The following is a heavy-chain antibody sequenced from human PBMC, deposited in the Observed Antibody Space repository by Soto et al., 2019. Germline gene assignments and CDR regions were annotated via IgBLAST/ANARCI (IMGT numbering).Heavy chain of an antibody. CDR1: GFSLSTSGVG. J-gene: IGHJ4*02. D-gene: IGHD4-17*01. V-gene: IGHV2-5*02. CDR2: VYWDDDK. CDR3: AHTSSRWPLGY. Sequence: QITLKESGPTLVKPTQTLTLTCTFSGFSLSTSGVGVVWLRQPPGKALEWLALVYWDDDKRYSPSLKSRLTITQDTSKHPVVLTMNNMDHVDTATYYCAHTSSRWPLGYWGQGALVTVSS.